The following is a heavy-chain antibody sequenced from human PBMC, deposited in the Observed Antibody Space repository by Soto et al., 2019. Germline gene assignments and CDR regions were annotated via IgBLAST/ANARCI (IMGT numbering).Heavy chain of an antibody. V-gene: IGHV3-23*01. J-gene: IGHJ4*01. Sequence: GGSLRLSCAASGFTFSTYAMSWVRQFQGKGLEWVSSISGSGGTTYYADSVKGRFTISRDKSKNTLFLQMNSLRVEDTALYYCAKGGTTVVTDFDYWGHGALVTVSS. CDR3: AKGGTTVVTDFDY. CDR1: GFTFSTYA. CDR2: ISGSGGTT. D-gene: IGHD4-17*01.